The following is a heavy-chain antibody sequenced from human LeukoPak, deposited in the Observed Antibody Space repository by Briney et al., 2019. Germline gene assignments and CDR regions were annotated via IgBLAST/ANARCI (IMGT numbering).Heavy chain of an antibody. V-gene: IGHV1-69*05. J-gene: IGHJ4*02. Sequence: SVKVSCRASGGTFSSYAMSWVRQAPGQGLEWMGGIIPIFGTANYAQKLQGRVTITTDESTSTAYMGVSSPRSEDTAVYYCARGGYCSGGSCYAVYWGQGTLVTVYS. CDR1: GGTFSSYA. D-gene: IGHD2-15*01. CDR3: ARGGYCSGGSCYAVY. CDR2: IIPIFGTA.